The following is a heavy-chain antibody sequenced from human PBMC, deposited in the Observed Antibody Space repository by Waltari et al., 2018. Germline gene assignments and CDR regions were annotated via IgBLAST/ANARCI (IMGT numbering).Heavy chain of an antibody. CDR3: ARGRKERYCSGGSCRKYYYYGMDV. J-gene: IGHJ6*02. D-gene: IGHD2-15*01. Sequence: QVQLQQWGAGLLKPSETLSLTCAVYGGSFSGYYWSWIRQPPGKGLEWIGEINHSVSTTYNPSRKSRVTIAVDTSKNHFSLKLSSVTAADTAVYYCARGRKERYCSGGSCRKYYYYGMDVWGQGTTVTVSS. V-gene: IGHV4-34*01. CDR2: INHSVST. CDR1: GGSFSGYY.